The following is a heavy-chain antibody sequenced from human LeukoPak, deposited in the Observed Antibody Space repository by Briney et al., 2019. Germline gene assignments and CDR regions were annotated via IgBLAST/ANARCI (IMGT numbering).Heavy chain of an antibody. CDR1: GGSRSSGDYY. CDR2: INFSGTT. V-gene: IGHV4-30-4*01. J-gene: IGHJ4*02. Sequence: TLSLTCAVAGGSRSSGDYYWSWIRQPPGKGLEWIGHINFSGTTYYNPSLQSRVTISVDRSMHQFSLNLNSVTAADTAVYYCARDSTIVGAPFDYWGQGTLVTVSS. CDR3: ARDSTIVGAPFDY. D-gene: IGHD1-26*01.